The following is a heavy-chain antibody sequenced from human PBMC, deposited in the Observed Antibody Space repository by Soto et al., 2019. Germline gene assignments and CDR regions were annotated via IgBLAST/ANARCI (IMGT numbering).Heavy chain of an antibody. D-gene: IGHD2-15*01. Sequence: TLSLTCTVSGAPITTYYWSWIRQPPGKGLEWIGYISYSGSTDYNPSLKSRVTISFDASKNQISLQVRSATAADAAVYYCARDLKEYCSDGKCNWFDPWGQGTLVTVSS. CDR3: ARDLKEYCSDGKCNWFDP. CDR2: ISYSGST. J-gene: IGHJ5*02. CDR1: GAPITTYY. V-gene: IGHV4-59*01.